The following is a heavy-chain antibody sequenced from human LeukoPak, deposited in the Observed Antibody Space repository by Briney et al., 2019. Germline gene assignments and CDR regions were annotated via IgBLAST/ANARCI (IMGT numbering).Heavy chain of an antibody. CDR2: IWYDGSNK. V-gene: IGHV3-33*06. CDR3: AKDLDDSVWGSRTDMIDY. Sequence: GGALRLSCASSGFTFSSYGMHWVRQAPGKGLEWVAVIWYDGSNKYYADSVKGRFTISRDNSKNTLYLQMNSLRAEDTAVYYCAKDLDDSVWGSRTDMIDYWGQGTVVTVSS. CDR1: GFTFSSYG. J-gene: IGHJ4*02. D-gene: IGHD3-16*01.